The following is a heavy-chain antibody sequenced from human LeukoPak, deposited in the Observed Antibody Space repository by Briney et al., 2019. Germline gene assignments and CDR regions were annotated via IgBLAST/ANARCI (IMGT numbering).Heavy chain of an antibody. Sequence: GGSLRLSCAASGFTLSSHDVHWVRQPPGRGPEWVSVIYSAGTTLYADSVRGRFTISRDNSKNTVYLQMNSLRAEDTAVYYCARDCCSDNRYDSWGQGTLVTVSS. D-gene: IGHD3-22*01. J-gene: IGHJ4*02. CDR1: GFTLSSHD. V-gene: IGHV3-66*01. CDR2: IYSAGTT. CDR3: ARDCCSDNRYDS.